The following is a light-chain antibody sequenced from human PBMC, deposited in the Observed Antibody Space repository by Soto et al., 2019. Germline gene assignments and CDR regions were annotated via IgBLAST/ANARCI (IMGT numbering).Light chain of an antibody. Sequence: QAVVTQPPSVSGAPGQRVTISCTGSSANIGAGNDVHWYQQRPGTAPKLVIYDNTNRPSGVPDRFSGSKSGTSASLAITGLQAEDEADYYCQSYDSSLSVVFGGGTQLTVL. CDR1: SANIGAGND. J-gene: IGLJ3*02. CDR2: DNT. V-gene: IGLV1-40*01. CDR3: QSYDSSLSVV.